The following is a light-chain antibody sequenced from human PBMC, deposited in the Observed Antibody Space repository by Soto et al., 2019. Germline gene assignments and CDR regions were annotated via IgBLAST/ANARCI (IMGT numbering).Light chain of an antibody. V-gene: IGLV3-21*02. CDR2: DDS. CDR3: QVWDSSSDHVV. J-gene: IGLJ2*01. Sequence: YELTQPPSVSVAPGQTARITCGGHDIGSKSVHGYQQKPGQAPVLVVYDDSDRPSGSPERFSGSNSGNTATLTISRVEAGDEADYYCQVWDSSSDHVVFSGGTKLTVL. CDR1: DIGSKS.